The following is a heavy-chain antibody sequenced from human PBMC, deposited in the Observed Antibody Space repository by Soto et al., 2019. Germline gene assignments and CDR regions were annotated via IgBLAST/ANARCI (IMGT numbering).Heavy chain of an antibody. CDR3: AIGFRPGYDGAYNWSLP. CDR1: VFTFSRYS. CDR2: ITTSSSYI. J-gene: IGHJ5*02. V-gene: IGHV3-21*06. Sequence: PGGSLRLSGAACVFTFSRYSMTWVRQAPGKGLEWVSSITTSSSYIYYADSVKGRFTISRDNAKNSLFLQMNSLKGDDTAVYYCAIGFRPGYDGAYNWSLPSGQATLVTVS. D-gene: IGHD5-12*01.